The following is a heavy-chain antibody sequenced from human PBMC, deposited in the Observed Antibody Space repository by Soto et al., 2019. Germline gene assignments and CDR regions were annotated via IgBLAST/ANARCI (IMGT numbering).Heavy chain of an antibody. V-gene: IGHV5-51*01. CDR3: ARDTERGVIILDY. CDR1: GYSFTSYW. CDR2: IYPGDSDT. Sequence: LKISCKGSGYSFTSYWIGWVRQMPGKGLEWMGIIYPGDSDTRYSPSFQGQVTISADKSISTAYMELSSLRSEDTAVYYCARDTERGVIILDYWGQGTLVTVSS. D-gene: IGHD3-10*01. J-gene: IGHJ4*02.